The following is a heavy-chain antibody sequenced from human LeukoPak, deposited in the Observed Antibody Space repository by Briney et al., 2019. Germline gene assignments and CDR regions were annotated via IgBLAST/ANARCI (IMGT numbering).Heavy chain of an antibody. V-gene: IGHV3-33*08. J-gene: IGHJ5*02. D-gene: IGHD6-13*01. CDR1: GFTFSSYG. CDR2: IWYDGSNK. Sequence: GGSLRLSCAASGFTFSSYGMHWVRQAPGKGLEWVAVIWYDGSNKYYADSVKGRFTISRDNSKNTLYLQMNSLRAEDTAVYYCARDSLRSSWQGNWFDPWGQGTLVTVSS. CDR3: ARDSLRSSWQGNWFDP.